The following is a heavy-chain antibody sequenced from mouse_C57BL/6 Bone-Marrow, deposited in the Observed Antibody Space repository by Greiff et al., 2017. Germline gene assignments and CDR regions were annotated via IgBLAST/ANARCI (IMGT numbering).Heavy chain of an antibody. CDR1: GFSLSTFGLG. D-gene: IGHD2-5*01. J-gene: IGHJ3*01. Sequence: QVQLKESGPGILQPSQTLSLSCSSSGFSLSTFGLGVGWIRQPPGMGLVWLAHTWWDDAKYYNPVLKSRPTISKDTSKNQVFLMIANVDTADTATYDGARSYYSNSSWFAYWGQGTLVTVSA. CDR3: ARSYYSNSSWFAY. CDR2: TWWDDAK. V-gene: IGHV8-8*01.